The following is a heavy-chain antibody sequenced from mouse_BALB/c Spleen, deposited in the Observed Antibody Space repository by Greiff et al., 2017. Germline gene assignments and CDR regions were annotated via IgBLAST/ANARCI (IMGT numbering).Heavy chain of an antibody. CDR1: GFTFSSYG. CDR2: ININGGST. V-gene: IGHV5-6-3*01. CDR3: ARDRATVVDD. J-gene: IGHJ2*01. Sequence: EVQLVEPGGGLLQLGGPLKLSCAAPGFTFSSYGMSWVRQTPDKRLELVATININGGSTYYPDSVKGRFTISRDNAKNTLYLQMSSRKSEDTAMYYCARDRATVVDDWGQGTTLAVSS. D-gene: IGHD1-1*01.